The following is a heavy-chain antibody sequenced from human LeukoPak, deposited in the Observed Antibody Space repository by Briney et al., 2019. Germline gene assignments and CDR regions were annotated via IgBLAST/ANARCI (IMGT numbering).Heavy chain of an antibody. D-gene: IGHD6-19*01. CDR2: ISGSGDST. J-gene: IGHJ4*02. V-gene: IGHV3-23*01. Sequence: PGGSLRLSCAASGFTFSTYAVNWVRQAPGKGLEWVSTISGSGDSTYYADSVKGRFTISRDNSKDTLYLQMSSVRVDDTAVYYCARDVSSSGSSGWHKRKYDYFDYWGQGTLVTVSS. CDR3: ARDVSSSGSSGWHKRKYDYFDY. CDR1: GFTFSTYA.